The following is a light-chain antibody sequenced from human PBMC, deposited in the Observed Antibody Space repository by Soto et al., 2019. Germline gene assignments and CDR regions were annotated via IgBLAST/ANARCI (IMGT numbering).Light chain of an antibody. J-gene: IGKJ4*01. V-gene: IGKV3-20*01. CDR3: QQHGASIT. Sequence: VLTQSPRTLSLSPGERATLSCRASQNVNNNFVAWYQQKPGQAPSLLIYGVSDRATGVPDRFSGSGSGTDFTLTISRLEPEDFAVYYCQQHGASITFGGGNRVENK. CDR2: GVS. CDR1: QNVNNNF.